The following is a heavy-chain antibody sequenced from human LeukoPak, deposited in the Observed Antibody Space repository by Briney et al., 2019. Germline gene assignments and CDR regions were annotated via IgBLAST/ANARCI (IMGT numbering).Heavy chain of an antibody. D-gene: IGHD4-17*01. CDR3: ARSHGDYWDYMDV. CDR1: GFTFSSYA. J-gene: IGHJ6*03. Sequence: PGGSLRLSCTASGFTFSSYAMSWVRQAPGKGLEWVANIKQDGSEKYYVDSVKGRFTISRDNAKNSLYLQMNSLRAEDTAVYYCARSHGDYWDYMDVWGKGTTVTVSS. V-gene: IGHV3-7*01. CDR2: IKQDGSEK.